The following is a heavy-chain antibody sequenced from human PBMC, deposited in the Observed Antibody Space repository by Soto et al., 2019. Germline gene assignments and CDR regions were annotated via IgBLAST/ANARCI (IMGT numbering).Heavy chain of an antibody. CDR3: ASSSPSLYYYYGMDV. J-gene: IGHJ6*02. Sequence: QMQLVQSGPEVKKPGTSVKVSCKASGFTFTSSAVQWVRQARGQRLEWIGWIVVGSGNTNYAQKFQERVTITRDMSTSTAYMELSSLRCEDTAVYYCASSSPSLYYYYGMDVCVHGTTVTVSS. V-gene: IGHV1-58*01. CDR2: IVVGSGNT. CDR1: GFTFTSSA.